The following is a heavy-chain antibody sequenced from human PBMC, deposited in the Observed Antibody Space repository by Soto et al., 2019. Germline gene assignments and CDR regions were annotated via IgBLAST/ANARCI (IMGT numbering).Heavy chain of an antibody. CDR1: GGSFSNDY. CDR2: IFHSGIT. CDR3: ARDRYFYDSRGYYRTLDS. J-gene: IGHJ5*01. Sequence: SEILSLTCFISGGSFSNDYWTWIRQSPGKGLEWIGYIFHSGITDYNPSVKSRVTISIDKSRNLFSLNLTSVTAADTAVYYCARDRYFYDSRGYYRTLDSWGQGTLVTVSS. D-gene: IGHD3-22*01. V-gene: IGHV4-59*01.